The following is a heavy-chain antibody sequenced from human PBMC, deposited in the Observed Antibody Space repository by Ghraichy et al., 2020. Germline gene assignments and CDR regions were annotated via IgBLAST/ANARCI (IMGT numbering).Heavy chain of an antibody. D-gene: IGHD4-17*01. Sequence: SETLSLTCTVSGGSISSYYWSWIRQPPGKGLEWVGYIYYSGSTNYNPSLKSRVTISVDTSKNQFSLKLSSVTAADTAVYYCARRTLGDYNLGLDYWGQGTLVTVSS. CDR3: ARRTLGDYNLGLDY. CDR1: GGSISSYY. V-gene: IGHV4-59*08. J-gene: IGHJ4*02. CDR2: IYYSGST.